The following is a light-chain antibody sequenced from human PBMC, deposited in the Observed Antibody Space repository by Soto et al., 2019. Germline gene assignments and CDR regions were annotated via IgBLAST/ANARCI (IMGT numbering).Light chain of an antibody. CDR2: DAS. CDR3: QQRSNWPLLT. V-gene: IGKV3-11*01. J-gene: IGKJ4*01. Sequence: EIVLTQSPATLSLSPGERATLSCRASQSVRSYLAWYRQKPGQAPRLLIYDASNRATGIPARCSGSGSGTDFTLPISSLEPEDFAVYYCQQRSNWPLLTFGGGTKVDIK. CDR1: QSVRSY.